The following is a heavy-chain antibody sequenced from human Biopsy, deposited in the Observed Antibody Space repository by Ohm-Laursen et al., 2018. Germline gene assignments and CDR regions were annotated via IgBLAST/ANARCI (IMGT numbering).Heavy chain of an antibody. Sequence: GSLRLSCSASGFTFSSHAMSWVCQAPGKGLECVSLINGSGGSTYYADPVKGRFTISRDNSKNTLYLQMNSLRAEDTAMYYCARDLYDFCGGCPFDPWGQGTLVTVSP. CDR2: INGSGGST. CDR1: GFTFSSHA. CDR3: ARDLYDFCGGCPFDP. J-gene: IGHJ5*02. D-gene: IGHD3-3*01. V-gene: IGHV3-23*01.